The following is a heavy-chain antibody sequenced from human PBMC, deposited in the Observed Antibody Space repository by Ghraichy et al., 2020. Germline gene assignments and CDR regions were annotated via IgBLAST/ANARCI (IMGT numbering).Heavy chain of an antibody. D-gene: IGHD6-13*01. CDR2: ITSTSSPI. V-gene: IGHV3-48*01. CDR3: ARARPRSSGSHQYYYGMDV. J-gene: IGHJ6*02. CDR1: GFAFSTYS. Sequence: GGSLRLSCAASGFAFSTYSMDWVRQAPGKGLEWLSYITSTSSPIYYADSVKGRFAISRDNAKNSLYLQMNSLRVEDTAVYYCARARPRSSGSHQYYYGMDVWGQGTTVTVSS.